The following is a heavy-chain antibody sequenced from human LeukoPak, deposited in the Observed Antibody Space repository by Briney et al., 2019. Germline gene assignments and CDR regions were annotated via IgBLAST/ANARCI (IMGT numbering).Heavy chain of an antibody. CDR2: ISGSGGST. CDR3: AKNSGYCSGGSCYPPHYYYSYGMDV. J-gene: IGHJ6*02. V-gene: IGHV3-23*01. Sequence: HPGGSLRLSCAASGFTFSSYVMSWVRQTPGKGLEWVSAISGSGGSTYYADSVKGRFTISRDNSKNTLYLQMNSLRAEDTAVYYCAKNSGYCSGGSCYPPHYYYSYGMDVWGQGPTVTVPS. D-gene: IGHD2-15*01. CDR1: GFTFSSYV.